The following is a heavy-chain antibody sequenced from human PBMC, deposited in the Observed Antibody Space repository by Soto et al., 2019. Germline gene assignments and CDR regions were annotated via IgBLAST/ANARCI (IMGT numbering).Heavy chain of an antibody. J-gene: IGHJ3*01. V-gene: IGHV3-23*01. Sequence: EVQLLESGGGLVQPGGSLRLSCAASGFTFSSYAMSWVRQAPGKGLEWVSAISGSGGSTYYADSVKGRFTISRDNSKNTLYLQMNSLRAEDTAVYYCANFIPRFYGDLHQDAFDLWGQGTMVTVSS. D-gene: IGHD4-17*01. CDR1: GFTFSSYA. CDR2: ISGSGGST. CDR3: ANFIPRFYGDLHQDAFDL.